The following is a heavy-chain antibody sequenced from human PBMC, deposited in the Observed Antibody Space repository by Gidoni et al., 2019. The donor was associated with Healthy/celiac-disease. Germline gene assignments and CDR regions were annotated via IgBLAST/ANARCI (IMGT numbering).Heavy chain of an antibody. CDR3: AKDLGGSSDY. J-gene: IGHJ4*02. CDR2: ISGSGCST. Sequence: EVQLLESGGGLVQPGGSLRLSCAASGFTFSSYAMSWVRQAPGNGLEWVSAISGSGCSTYYADSVKGRFTISRDNSKNTLYLKMNSLRAEDTAVYYCAKDLGGSSDYWGQGTLVTVSS. V-gene: IGHV3-23*01. CDR1: GFTFSSYA. D-gene: IGHD1-26*01.